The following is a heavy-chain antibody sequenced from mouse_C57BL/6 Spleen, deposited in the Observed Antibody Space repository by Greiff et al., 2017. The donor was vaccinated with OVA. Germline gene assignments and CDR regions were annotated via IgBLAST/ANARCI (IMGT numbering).Heavy chain of an antibody. Sequence: EVQLVESGPELVKPGASVKMSCKASGYTFTDYNMHWVKQSHGKSLEWIGYINPNNGCTSYHQKFKGKATLTVNKSSSTAYMELRSLTSEDSAVYYGARDYDYDVGFDYWGQGTTLTVSS. V-gene: IGHV1-22*01. D-gene: IGHD2-4*01. J-gene: IGHJ2*01. CDR2: INPNNGCT. CDR3: ARDYDYDVGFDY. CDR1: GYTFTDYN.